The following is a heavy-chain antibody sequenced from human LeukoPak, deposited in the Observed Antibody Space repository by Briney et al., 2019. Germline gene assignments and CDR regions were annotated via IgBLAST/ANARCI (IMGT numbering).Heavy chain of an antibody. D-gene: IGHD3-3*01. CDR1: DYTFTSYG. V-gene: IGHV1-18*01. CDR3: ARDYNFWSGYGYFDL. CDR2: ISAYNGNT. J-gene: IGHJ2*01. Sequence: GASGKVSGKASDYTFTSYGISWLRQSPGRRREWRGGISAYNGNTNYAQKLQGRVTMTTDTSTSTAYMALRSLRSDNTAVYSCARDYNFWSGYGYFDLWGRGTLVTVSS.